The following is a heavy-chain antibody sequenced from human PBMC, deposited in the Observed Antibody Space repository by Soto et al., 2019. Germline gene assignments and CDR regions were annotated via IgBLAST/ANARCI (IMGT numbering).Heavy chain of an antibody. V-gene: IGHV4-31*02. CDR2: IYYSGST. J-gene: IGHJ5*01. Sequence: SDTPSIARTVSSESIYSGGYSLRLNKKHSGKGLEWIGYIYYSGSTYYNPSLKSRVTISVDTSKNQFSLKLSSVTAADTAVYYCTSNHRSDLPNWFDTPGQAPL. CDR3: TSNHRSDLPNWFDT. CDR1: SESIYSGGYS. D-gene: IGHD2-15*01.